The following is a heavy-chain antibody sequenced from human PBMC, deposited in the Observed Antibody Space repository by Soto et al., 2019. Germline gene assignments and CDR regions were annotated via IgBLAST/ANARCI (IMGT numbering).Heavy chain of an antibody. D-gene: IGHD3-16*01. Sequence: GGSLRLSCAASGFTFSSYATSWVRQAPGKGLEWVSAISGSGGSTYYADSVKGRFTISRDNAKNSLYLQMNSLRAEDTAVYYCARALPDDYVWGSSLDYWGQGTLVTVSS. CDR2: ISGSGGST. V-gene: IGHV3-23*01. CDR3: ARALPDDYVWGSSLDY. J-gene: IGHJ4*02. CDR1: GFTFSSYA.